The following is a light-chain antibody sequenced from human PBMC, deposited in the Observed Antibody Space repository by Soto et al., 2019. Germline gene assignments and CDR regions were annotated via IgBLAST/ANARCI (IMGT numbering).Light chain of an antibody. CDR3: QQYDTSPYS. J-gene: IGKJ2*01. Sequence: EVVLTQSPDTLSLSPGEGVTLSCRASETVRDYVAWHQQQPGQAPRLLVFGASTRASGVPDRFSGSGSGTYFTITVTRPKPDDFAVYYCQQYDTSPYSFGQGTKLEIK. CDR2: GAS. CDR1: ETVRDY. V-gene: IGKV3-20*01.